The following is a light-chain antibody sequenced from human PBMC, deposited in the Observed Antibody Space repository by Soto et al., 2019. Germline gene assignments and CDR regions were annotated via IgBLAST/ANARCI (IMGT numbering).Light chain of an antibody. CDR2: LTY. J-gene: IGKJ1*01. CDR3: LQHNSYPRT. Sequence: DIQITHSPSSLSASVLDRVTITCRASQDIGNDVGWYQQKPGKAPQRLIYLTYSLQTGVPSRFSGSGSGTDFSLTIRSLQPEDSATYFCLQHNSYPRTFGQGTKVDIK. V-gene: IGKV1-17*01. CDR1: QDIGND.